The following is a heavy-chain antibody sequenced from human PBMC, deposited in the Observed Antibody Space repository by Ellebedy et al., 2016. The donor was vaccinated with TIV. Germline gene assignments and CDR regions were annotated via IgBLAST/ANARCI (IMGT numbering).Heavy chain of an antibody. CDR1: GFTFSSYA. D-gene: IGHD3-22*01. J-gene: IGHJ1*01. CDR2: ISGSGGST. CDR3: ARTYYYDSSGYYYVEAEYFQH. Sequence: GGSLRLXCAASGFTFSSYAMSWVRQAPGKGLEWVSAISGSGGSTYYADSVKGRFTISRDNSKNTLYLQMNSLRAEDTAVYYCARTYYYDSSGYYYVEAEYFQHWGQGTLVTVSS. V-gene: IGHV3-23*01.